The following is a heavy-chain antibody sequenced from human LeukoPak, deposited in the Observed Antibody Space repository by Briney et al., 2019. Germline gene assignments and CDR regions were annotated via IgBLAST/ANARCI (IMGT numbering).Heavy chain of an antibody. CDR1: GFTFSSYA. D-gene: IGHD1-7*01. CDR2: ISGSGGST. CDR3: AKVTWNSWNEDC. V-gene: IGHV3-23*01. J-gene: IGHJ4*02. Sequence: GGSLRLSCAASGFTFSSYAMSWVRQAPGKGLEWVSAISGSGGSTYYADSVKGRFTISRDNSKNTLYLQMNSLRAEDTALYYCAKVTWNSWNEDCWGQGTLVTVSS.